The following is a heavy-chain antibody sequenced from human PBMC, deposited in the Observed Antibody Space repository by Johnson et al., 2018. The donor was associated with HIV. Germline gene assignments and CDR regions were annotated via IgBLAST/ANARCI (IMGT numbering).Heavy chain of an antibody. Sequence: QVQLVESGGGVVQPGWSLRLSCAASGFTFSSYAMHWVRQAPGKGLEWVAVISYDGSNKYYEDCVKGRFTISRDSSINALYLQIDTLGVEDTAVYYCSRSKLQFLAPDAFDIWGHGTMVTVSS. CDR1: GFTFSSYA. J-gene: IGHJ3*02. CDR2: ISYDGSNK. CDR3: SRSKLQFLAPDAFDI. D-gene: IGHD5-24*01. V-gene: IGHV3-30*14.